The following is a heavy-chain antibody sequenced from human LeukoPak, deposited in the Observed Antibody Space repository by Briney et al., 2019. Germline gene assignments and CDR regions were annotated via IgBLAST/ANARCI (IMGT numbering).Heavy chain of an antibody. Sequence: GASVKVSCKASGYTFTSYDINWVRQATGQGLEWMGWMNPNSGNTGYAQKFQGRVTMTRNTSISTAYMELSSLRSEDTAVYYCARGLGEGSGSRDAFDIWGQGTMVTVSS. CDR1: GYTFTSYD. J-gene: IGHJ3*02. CDR3: ARGLGEGSGSRDAFDI. D-gene: IGHD3-10*01. CDR2: MNPNSGNT. V-gene: IGHV1-8*01.